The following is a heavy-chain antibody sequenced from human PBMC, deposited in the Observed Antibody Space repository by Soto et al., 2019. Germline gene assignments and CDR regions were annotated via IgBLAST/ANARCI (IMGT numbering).Heavy chain of an antibody. Sequence: GASVKVSCKASGYTFTGYYMHWVRQAPGQGLEWMGWINPNSGGTNYAQKFQGWVTMTRDTSISTAYMELSRLRSDDTAVYYCARSPFGSSGSDDAFDIWGQGTMVTVSS. V-gene: IGHV1-2*04. CDR2: INPNSGGT. CDR1: GYTFTGYY. CDR3: ARSPFGSSGSDDAFDI. D-gene: IGHD3-22*01. J-gene: IGHJ3*02.